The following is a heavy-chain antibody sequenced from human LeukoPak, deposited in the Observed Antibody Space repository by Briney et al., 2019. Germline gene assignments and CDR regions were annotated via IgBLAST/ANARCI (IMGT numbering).Heavy chain of an antibody. CDR2: INPYSGGT. V-gene: IGHV1-2*02. D-gene: IGHD3-10*01. Sequence: ASVKVSCKASGYTFTGYYMHWVRQAPGQGLEWMGWINPYSGGTNYAQKFQGRVTVTRDTSITTAYMELRWLTSDDTAVYYCARDLFYSVSGTYYNVGRVFNYWGQGTLVTVSS. CDR1: GYTFTGYY. J-gene: IGHJ4*02. CDR3: ARDLFYSVSGTYYNVGRVFNY.